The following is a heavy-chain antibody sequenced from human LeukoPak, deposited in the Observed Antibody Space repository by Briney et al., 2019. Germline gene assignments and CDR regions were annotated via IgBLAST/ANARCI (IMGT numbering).Heavy chain of an antibody. D-gene: IGHD2-21*02. V-gene: IGHV4-34*01. J-gene: IGHJ4*02. Sequence: KSSETLSLTCAVYGGSFSGYYWSWIRQPPGKGLEWIGEINHSGSTNYNPSLKSRVTISVDTSKNQFSLKLSSVTAADTAVYYCASEDGDCGTTVHNYWGQGTLVTVSS. CDR3: ASEDGDCGTTVHNY. CDR2: INHSGST. CDR1: GGSFSGYY.